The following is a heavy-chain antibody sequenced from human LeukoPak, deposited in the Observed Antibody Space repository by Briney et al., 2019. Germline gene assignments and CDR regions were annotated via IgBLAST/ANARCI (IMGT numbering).Heavy chain of an antibody. Sequence: ASVKVSCKASGYTFTSYGISWVRQAPGQGLEWMGWISAYNGNTNYAQKLQGRVTMTTDTSTSTAYMELRSLRSDDTAVYYCARDFGVVEATPNFDYWGQGTLVTVSS. CDR2: ISAYNGNT. D-gene: IGHD1-26*01. V-gene: IGHV1-18*01. CDR3: ARDFGVVEATPNFDY. CDR1: GYTFTSYG. J-gene: IGHJ4*02.